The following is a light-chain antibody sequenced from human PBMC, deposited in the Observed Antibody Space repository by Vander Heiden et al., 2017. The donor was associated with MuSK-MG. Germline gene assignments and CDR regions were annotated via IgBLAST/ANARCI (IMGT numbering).Light chain of an antibody. CDR1: QDISKF. J-gene: IGKJ4*01. CDR2: DVS. V-gene: IGKV1-33*01. Sequence: QTNRSPSSLSASVGDRVTITCQASQDISKFLNWYQHKPGKAPKLLIYDVSNLETGVPSRFSGSGSGTDFTFTISSLQGEDIATYYCQQYKNLLTFGGGTKVEIK. CDR3: QQYKNLLT.